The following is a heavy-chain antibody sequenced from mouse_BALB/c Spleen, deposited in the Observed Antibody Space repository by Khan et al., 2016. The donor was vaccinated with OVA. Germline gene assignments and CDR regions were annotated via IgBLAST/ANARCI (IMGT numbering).Heavy chain of an antibody. CDR2: ISYSGST. D-gene: IGHD1-2*01. CDR3: ARTARIKY. J-gene: IGHJ2*01. CDR1: GYSITSGYG. Sequence: VQLKESGPGLVKPSQSLSLTCTVTGYSITSGYGWNWIRQFPGNQLEWMGYISYSGSTKYTPSLKSRISITRDTSKNQFFLQLNSVTTDDTATYYCARTARIKYWGQGTTLTVSS. V-gene: IGHV3-2*02.